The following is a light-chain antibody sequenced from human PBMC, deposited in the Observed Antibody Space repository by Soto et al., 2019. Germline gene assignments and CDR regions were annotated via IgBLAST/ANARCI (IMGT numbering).Light chain of an antibody. CDR1: SSDIGGYSF. J-gene: IGLJ1*01. CDR3: SSYRSSPTNYV. Sequence: QSVLTQPASVSGSPGQSITISCTGTSSDIGGYSFVSWYQQHPGKAPKLMIYDVTDRPSGVSNRFSGSKSGNTASLTISGLQAEDEADYYCSSYRSSPTNYVFGTGTKVTVL. V-gene: IGLV2-14*03. CDR2: DVT.